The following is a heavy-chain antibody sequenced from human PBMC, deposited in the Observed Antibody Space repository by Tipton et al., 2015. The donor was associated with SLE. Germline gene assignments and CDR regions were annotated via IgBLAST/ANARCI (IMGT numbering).Heavy chain of an antibody. CDR3: ARRTVAALGAQFGDVFDI. CDR2: MYYSGNT. Sequence: TLSLTCTVSGASISSSFYYWGWIRQPPGKGLEWIGSMYYSGNTYYNPSLKSRVTISLDTSKNQFSLQLSSVTAADTAVHFCARRTVAALGAQFGDVFDIWGQGTMVTVSS. J-gene: IGHJ3*02. V-gene: IGHV4-39*07. D-gene: IGHD6-6*01. CDR1: GASISSSFYY.